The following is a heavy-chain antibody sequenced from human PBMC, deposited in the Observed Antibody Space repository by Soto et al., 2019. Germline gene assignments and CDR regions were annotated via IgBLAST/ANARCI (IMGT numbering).Heavy chain of an antibody. CDR3: ATRGPAIDWGSYRSAWAFDI. J-gene: IGHJ3*02. D-gene: IGHD3-16*02. Sequence: ASVKVSCKVSGYTLTELSMHWVRQAPGKGLEWMGGFDPEDGETIYAQKFQGRVTMTEDTSTDTAYMELSSLRSEDTAVYYCATRGPAIDWGSYRSAWAFDIWGQGTMVTVSS. CDR2: FDPEDGET. CDR1: GYTLTELS. V-gene: IGHV1-24*01.